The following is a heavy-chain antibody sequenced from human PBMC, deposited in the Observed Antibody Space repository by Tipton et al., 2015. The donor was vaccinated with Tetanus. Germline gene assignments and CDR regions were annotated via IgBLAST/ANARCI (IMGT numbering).Heavy chain of an antibody. CDR3: ASGSTLDF. CDR1: GGSITSDNHY. J-gene: IGHJ4*02. V-gene: IGHV3-69-1*02. Sequence: LSLTCAVSGGSITSDNHYWSWIRQSPGKGLEWVASITTNSYIYYADSVKGRFTISRDNTKNSLFLQMNSLRAGDTAVYYCASGSTLDFWGQGTLVTVSS. CDR2: ITTNSYI. D-gene: IGHD6-25*01.